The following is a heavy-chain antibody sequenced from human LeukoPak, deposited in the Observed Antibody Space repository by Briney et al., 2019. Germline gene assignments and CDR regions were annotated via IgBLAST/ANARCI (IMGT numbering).Heavy chain of an antibody. CDR2: MNPNSGNT. Sequence: GASVKVSCTASGYTFTSYDINWVRQATGQGLEWMGWMNPNSGNTGYAQKFQGRVTMTRNTSISTAYMELSSLRSEDTAVYYCARGRMTTVLYYYYYGMDVWGQGTTVTVSS. D-gene: IGHD4-11*01. CDR3: ARGRMTTVLYYYYYGMDV. V-gene: IGHV1-8*01. J-gene: IGHJ6*02. CDR1: GYTFTSYD.